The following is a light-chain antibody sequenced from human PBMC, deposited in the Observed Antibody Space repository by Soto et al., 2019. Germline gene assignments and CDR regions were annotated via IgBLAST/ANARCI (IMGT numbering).Light chain of an antibody. CDR2: SNN. CDR1: NSNIGSNS. V-gene: IGLV1-44*01. J-gene: IGLJ1*01. CDR3: ASWDDNLNAFV. Sequence: SVLPKPPSASATPGQGVTISCSGRNSNIGSNSVIWHQHLPGMAPKLLIYSNNQRPSGVPDRFSGSKSGTSASLAISGLQSEDEADYYCASWDDNLNAFVFGTGTKVTVL.